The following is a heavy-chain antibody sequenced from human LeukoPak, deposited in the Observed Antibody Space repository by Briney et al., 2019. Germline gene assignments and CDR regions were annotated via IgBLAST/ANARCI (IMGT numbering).Heavy chain of an antibody. D-gene: IGHD3-22*01. CDR2: IYYSGST. CDR1: GGSISSSSYY. V-gene: IGHV4-39*02. Sequence: PSETLSLTCTVSGGSISSSSYYWGWIRQPPGKGLEWIGSIYYSGSTYYNPSLMSRVTISVDTSKNQFSLKLSSVTAADTAVYYCAREPLPYVTMIVVVWDAFDIWGQGTMVTVSS. J-gene: IGHJ3*02. CDR3: AREPLPYVTMIVVVWDAFDI.